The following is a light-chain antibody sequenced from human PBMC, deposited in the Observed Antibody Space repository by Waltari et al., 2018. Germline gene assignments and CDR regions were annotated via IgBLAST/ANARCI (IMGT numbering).Light chain of an antibody. V-gene: IGLV3-25*03. CDR3: QSADSSGTNVV. CDR1: ALPKQH. J-gene: IGLJ2*01. Sequence: SYELTQPPSVSVSPGQTARITCSGDALPKQHAYWYQQKPGQAPVLVIYKDSERPSGIPARVSGSSSGTTVTLTISGVQAEDEADYYCQSADSSGTNVVFGGGTKLTVL. CDR2: KDS.